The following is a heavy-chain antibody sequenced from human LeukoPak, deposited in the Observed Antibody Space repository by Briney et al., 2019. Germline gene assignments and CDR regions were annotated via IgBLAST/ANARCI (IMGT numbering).Heavy chain of an antibody. J-gene: IGHJ6*02. CDR3: AREEVYYGMDV. CDR1: GGSISSYY. Sequence: SETLSLTCTVSGGSISSYYWSWIRQPPGKGLEWIGYIYYSGSTNYNPSLKSRVTISVDTSKNQFSLKLSSVTAADTAVYYCAREEVYYGMDVWGQGTTVTVS. CDR2: IYYSGST. V-gene: IGHV4-59*01.